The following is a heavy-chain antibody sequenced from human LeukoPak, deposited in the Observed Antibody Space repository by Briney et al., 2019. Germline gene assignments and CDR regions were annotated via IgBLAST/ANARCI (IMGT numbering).Heavy chain of an antibody. J-gene: IGHJ3*02. CDR1: GGSFSGYY. Sequence: PSETLSLTCAVYGGSFSGYYWSWIRQPPGKGLEWIGYIYYSGSTNYNPSLKSRVTISVDTSKNQFSLKLSSVTAADTAVYYCARQRSYEGAFDIWGQGTMVTVSS. V-gene: IGHV4-59*08. CDR2: IYYSGST. CDR3: ARQRSYEGAFDI. D-gene: IGHD1-26*01.